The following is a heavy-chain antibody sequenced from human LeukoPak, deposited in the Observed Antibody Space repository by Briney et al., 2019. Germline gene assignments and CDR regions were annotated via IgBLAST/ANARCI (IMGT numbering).Heavy chain of an antibody. J-gene: IGHJ4*02. CDR3: TTDEYYDSSGYYYGLEFDY. V-gene: IGHV3-15*01. D-gene: IGHD3-22*01. CDR2: IKSKTDGGTT. CDR1: GFTFSNAW. Sequence: PGGSLRLSCAASGFTFSNAWMSWVRQAPGKGLEWVGRIKSKTDGGTTDYAALVKGRFTISRDGSKNTLYLQMNSLKTEDTAVYYCTTDEYYDSSGYYYGLEFDYWGQGTLVTVSS.